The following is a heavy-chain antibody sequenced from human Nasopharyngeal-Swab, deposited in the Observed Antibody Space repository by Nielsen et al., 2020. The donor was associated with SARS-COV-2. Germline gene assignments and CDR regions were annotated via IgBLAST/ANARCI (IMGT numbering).Heavy chain of an antibody. CDR3: AKWSHYDFWSGYSN. CDR2: ISYDGSNK. D-gene: IGHD3-3*01. CDR1: GFTFSSYG. J-gene: IGHJ4*02. Sequence: GGSLRLSCAASGFTFSSYGMHWVRQAPGKGLEWVAVISYDGSNKYYADSVKGRFTISRDNSKNTLYLQMNSLRVEDTAVYYCAKWSHYDFWSGYSNWGQGTLVTVSS. V-gene: IGHV3-30*18.